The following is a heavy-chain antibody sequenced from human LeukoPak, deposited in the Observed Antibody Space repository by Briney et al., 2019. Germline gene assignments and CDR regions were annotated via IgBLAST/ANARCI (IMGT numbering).Heavy chain of an antibody. Sequence: GGSLRLSCAASGFTFSSYEMNWVRQAPGKGLEWVSYISPSGSTIYSAVSVKGRFTISRDNAKNSLYLQMNSLRAEDTAVYYCAGADSGGYYSWPDYWGQGTLVTVSS. CDR1: GFTFSSYE. J-gene: IGHJ4*02. CDR3: AGADSGGYYSWPDY. D-gene: IGHD3-22*01. V-gene: IGHV3-48*03. CDR2: ISPSGSTI.